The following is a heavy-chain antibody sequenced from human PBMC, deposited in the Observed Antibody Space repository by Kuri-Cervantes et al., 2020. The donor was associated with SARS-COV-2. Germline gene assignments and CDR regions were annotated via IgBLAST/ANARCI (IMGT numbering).Heavy chain of an antibody. CDR2: INHSGST. J-gene: IGHJ4*02. CDR3: ARVGGGYVDY. CDR1: GGSISSYY. V-gene: IGHV4-59*01. Sequence: ESLKISCTVSGGSISSYYWSWIRQPPGKGLEWIGEINHSGSTNYNPSLKSRVTISVDTSKNQFSLKLSSVTAADTAVYYCARVGGGYVDYWGQGTLVTVSS. D-gene: IGHD2-15*01.